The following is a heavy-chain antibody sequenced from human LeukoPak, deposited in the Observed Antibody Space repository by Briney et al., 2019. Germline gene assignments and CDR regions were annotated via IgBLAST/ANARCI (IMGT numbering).Heavy chain of an antibody. CDR1: GDSVSNNNGA. V-gene: IGHV6-1*01. CDR2: TYYRSQWYN. J-gene: IGHJ3*01. Sequence: SQTLSLTCAISGDSVSNNNGAWNWIRQSPSRGLEWLGRTYYRSQWYNDYARSVMSRISVDPDTSKNQFSLHLSSVTPDDTAVFYCAGGYAFDVWGQGTMVTVSS. CDR3: AGGYAFDV.